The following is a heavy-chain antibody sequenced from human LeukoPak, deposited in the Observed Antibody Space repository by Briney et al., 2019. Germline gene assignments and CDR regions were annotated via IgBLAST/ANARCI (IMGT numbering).Heavy chain of an antibody. CDR2: ISASGGST. V-gene: IGHV3-23*01. J-gene: IGHJ4*02. Sequence: PGGSLRLSCAASGFTFSSSAMSWVRQVPGKGLEWVSGISASGGSTYYADSVRGRFTISRDNSKNTLYVQMNSLRDEDTAVYYCAKSIASGSYYYFDYWGQGTLVTVSS. D-gene: IGHD3-10*01. CDR3: AKSIASGSYYYFDY. CDR1: GFTFSSSA.